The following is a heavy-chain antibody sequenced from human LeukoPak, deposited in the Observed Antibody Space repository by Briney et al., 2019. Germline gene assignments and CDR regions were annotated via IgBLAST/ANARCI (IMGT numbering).Heavy chain of an antibody. V-gene: IGHV3-30*04. Sequence: GGSLRLSCAASGFTFTSYAMHWVRQAPGKGLEWVAVISYDGSNKYYADSVKGRFTISRDNSKNMLYVQMNSLRGEDTAVYYCARPHGYSYGYKYVGYFDHWGQGTLVTVSS. D-gene: IGHD5-18*01. CDR2: ISYDGSNK. J-gene: IGHJ4*02. CDR3: ARPHGYSYGYKYVGYFDH. CDR1: GFTFTSYA.